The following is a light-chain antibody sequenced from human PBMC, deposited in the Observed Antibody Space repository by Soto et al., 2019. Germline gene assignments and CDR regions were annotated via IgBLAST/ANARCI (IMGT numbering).Light chain of an antibody. Sequence: DIQMTQAPSTLSASLGDRVTITCRASQTISSWLAWYQQKPGKAPQLMYYTASTLKSGAPSRFSGSGSGTEFTITISRLQHDDVATYYCQQYNSYWTFGQGTKVDI. CDR2: TAS. V-gene: IGKV1-5*03. J-gene: IGKJ1*01. CDR1: QTISSW. CDR3: QQYNSYWT.